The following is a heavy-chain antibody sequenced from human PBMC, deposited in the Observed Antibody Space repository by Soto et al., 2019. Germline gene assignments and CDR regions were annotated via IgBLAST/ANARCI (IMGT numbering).Heavy chain of an antibody. D-gene: IGHD2-21*02. Sequence: QVHLVQSGAEVTKPGASVKISCTSSGYTFTSNYLHWVRQAPGQGLEWMGMINPTGGSTNYAQRFRGRVTMTMDTSSSTVYMELSDLRSEDTAMYYCARGFCTTATCFVGDFWGQGTLVTVSS. J-gene: IGHJ4*02. V-gene: IGHV1-46*01. CDR1: GYTFTSNY. CDR2: INPTGGST. CDR3: ARGFCTTATCFVGDF.